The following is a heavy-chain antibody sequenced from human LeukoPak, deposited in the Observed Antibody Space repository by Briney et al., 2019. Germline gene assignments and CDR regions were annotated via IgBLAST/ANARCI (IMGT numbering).Heavy chain of an antibody. J-gene: IGHJ2*01. CDR2: IGVGGSNT. D-gene: IGHD3/OR15-3a*01. Sequence: GGSLRLSCAVSGFTFSSYARTWVRQAPGKGLEWVSAIGVGGSNTFYADSVKGRFTISRDNSKNTLYLQVSSLRAEDTAVYYCAKAWTDYWYFDLWGRGTLVTVSS. V-gene: IGHV3-23*01. CDR1: GFTFSSYA. CDR3: AKAWTDYWYFDL.